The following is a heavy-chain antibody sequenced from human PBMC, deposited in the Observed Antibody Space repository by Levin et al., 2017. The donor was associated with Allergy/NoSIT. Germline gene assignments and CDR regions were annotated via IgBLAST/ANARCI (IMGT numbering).Heavy chain of an antibody. CDR3: AKVVGNIRAYYYYGMDG. CDR2: ISYDGSNK. CDR1: GFTFSSYG. V-gene: IGHV3-30*18. J-gene: IGHJ6*02. Sequence: GESLKISCAASGFTFSSYGMHWVRQAPGKGLEWVAVISYDGSNKYYADSVKGRFTISRDNSKNTLYLQMNSLRAEDTAVYYCAKVVGNIRAYYYYGMDGWGQGTTVTVSS. D-gene: IGHD2/OR15-2a*01.